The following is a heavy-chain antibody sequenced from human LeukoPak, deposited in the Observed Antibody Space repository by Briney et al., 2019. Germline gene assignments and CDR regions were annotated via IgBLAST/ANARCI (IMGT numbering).Heavy chain of an antibody. CDR3: TTSPDTDYYYYGMDV. Sequence: PGGSLRLSCAASGFTFSNAWMSWVRQAPGKGLEWVGRIKSKTDGGTTDYAAPVKGRFTISRDDSKNTLHLQMNSLKTEDTAVYYCTTSPDTDYYYYGMDVWGQGTTVTVSS. V-gene: IGHV3-15*01. J-gene: IGHJ6*02. CDR1: GFTFSNAW. CDR2: IKSKTDGGTT. D-gene: IGHD2-8*02.